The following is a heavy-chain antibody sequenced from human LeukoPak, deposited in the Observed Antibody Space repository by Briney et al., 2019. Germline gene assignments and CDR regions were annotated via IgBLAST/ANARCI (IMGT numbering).Heavy chain of an antibody. D-gene: IGHD2-21*02. CDR2: IGTAGDT. CDR3: ARAIAYCGGDCYLFDY. CDR1: GFTFSSYD. V-gene: IGHV3-13*01. Sequence: SGGSLRLSCAASGFTFSSYDMHWVRHATGKGLEWVSAIGTAGDTYYPGSVKGRFTISRDNAKNSLYLQMNSLRAGDTAVYYCARAIAYCGGDCYLFDYWGQGTLVTVSS. J-gene: IGHJ4*02.